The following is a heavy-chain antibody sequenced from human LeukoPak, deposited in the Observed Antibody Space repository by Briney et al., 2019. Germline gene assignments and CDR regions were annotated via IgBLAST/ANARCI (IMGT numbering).Heavy chain of an antibody. CDR3: AKDHGLYGDYGIDS. CDR2: IHRSGAR. D-gene: IGHD4-17*01. V-gene: IGHV4-39*07. Sequence: PSETLSLTCTVSGGSTSGSNYYWGWVRQSPGKGLEWIGSIHRSGARYYNPSLKSRVTISVDTSKNQVSLNLNSVTAADTAVYYCAKDHGLYGDYGIDSWGQGTLVTVSS. J-gene: IGHJ4*02. CDR1: GGSTSGSNYY.